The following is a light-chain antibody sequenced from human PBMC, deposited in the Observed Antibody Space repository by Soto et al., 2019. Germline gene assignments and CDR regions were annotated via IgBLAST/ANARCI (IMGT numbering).Light chain of an antibody. J-gene: IGKJ1*01. Sequence: DIQMTQSPSTLSASVGDRVTITCRASQSISSWLAWYQQKPGKAPKLLIYDASSLESGVPSRFSGSGSGTEFTLTISSLQPDDFATYYCKQYNSPRTFGQGTKVEIK. V-gene: IGKV1-5*01. CDR3: KQYNSPRT. CDR2: DAS. CDR1: QSISSW.